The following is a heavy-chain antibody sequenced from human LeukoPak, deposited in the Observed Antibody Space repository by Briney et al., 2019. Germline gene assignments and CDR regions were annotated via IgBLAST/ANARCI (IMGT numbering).Heavy chain of an antibody. CDR3: ASLGFDY. Sequence: SETLSLTCTVSGGSIRSYYWSWSRQAPGKGLEWIGYIYYSGSTNYNPSLKSRVTISVDTSKNQLSLKLSSVTAADTAVYYCASLGFDYWGQGTLVTVSS. V-gene: IGHV4-59*08. CDR2: IYYSGST. CDR1: GGSIRSYY. J-gene: IGHJ4*02.